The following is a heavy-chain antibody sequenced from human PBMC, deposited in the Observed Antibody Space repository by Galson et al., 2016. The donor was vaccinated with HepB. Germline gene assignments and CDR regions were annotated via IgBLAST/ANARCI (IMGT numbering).Heavy chain of an antibody. CDR2: ISSDGSDK. CDR3: TKGAGYYGSGD. CDR1: GFTFSSYV. D-gene: IGHD3-10*01. V-gene: IGHV3-30*18. Sequence: SLRLSCAASGFTFSSYVMHWVRQAPGKGLEWVAEISSDGSDKNYADSVRGRFTISRDNAKDTLHLQMNSLRPEDTAVYYCTKGAGYYGSGDWGQGTLVTASS. J-gene: IGHJ4*02.